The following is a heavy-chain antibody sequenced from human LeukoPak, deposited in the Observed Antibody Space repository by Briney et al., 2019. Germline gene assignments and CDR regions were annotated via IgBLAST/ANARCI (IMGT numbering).Heavy chain of an antibody. J-gene: IGHJ4*02. CDR3: ARDRASGWFVY. CDR1: GGTFSSYA. CDR2: IIPIFGTA. Sequence: ASVKVSCKASGGTFSSYAISWVRQAPGQGLEWMGGIIPIFGTANYAQKVLGRVTMTTDTSTSTAYMELRSLRSDDTAIYYCARDRASGWFVYWGQGTLVTVSS. D-gene: IGHD6-19*01. V-gene: IGHV1-69*05.